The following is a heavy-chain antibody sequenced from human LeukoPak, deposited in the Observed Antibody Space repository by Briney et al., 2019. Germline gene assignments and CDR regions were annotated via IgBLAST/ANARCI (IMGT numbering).Heavy chain of an antibody. Sequence: PGGSLRLSCTAPGFTFSDYYMNWIRQAPGEGLEWISYISSSGNDIHYADSVKGRFTISRDNAKNSLSLQMANLRVEDTAVYYCARGDWYSFDYWGQGARVTVSS. J-gene: IGHJ4*02. CDR2: ISSSGNDI. CDR1: GFTFSDYY. D-gene: IGHD3-9*01. CDR3: ARGDWYSFDY. V-gene: IGHV3-11*01.